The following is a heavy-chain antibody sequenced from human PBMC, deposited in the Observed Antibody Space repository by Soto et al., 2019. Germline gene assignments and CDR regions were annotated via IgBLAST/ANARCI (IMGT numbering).Heavy chain of an antibody. CDR2: ISDSGISI. V-gene: IGHV3-23*01. Sequence: EEQLLESGGGLIQPGGSLRLSCAASGFAFYNYAMAWVRQAPGKGLEWVSGISDSGISIYYTDSVKGRFTISRDNSKNTLFLQMDSLRGEDTALYYCAKDARRTGLLGQWVGWGQGTLGTVSS. D-gene: IGHD1-26*01. J-gene: IGHJ4*02. CDR1: GFAFYNYA. CDR3: AKDARRTGLLGQWVG.